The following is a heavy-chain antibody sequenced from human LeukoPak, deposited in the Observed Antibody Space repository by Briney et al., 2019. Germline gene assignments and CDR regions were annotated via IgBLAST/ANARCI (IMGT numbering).Heavy chain of an antibody. CDR3: TRDRLLWFGPPKADAFDI. CDR2: IRSKAYGGTT. V-gene: IGHV3-49*04. CDR1: GFDFETYV. D-gene: IGHD3-10*01. J-gene: IGHJ3*02. Sequence: GRSLRLSCSASGFDFETYVMIWVRQAPGKGLEWVGFIRSKAYGGTTEYAASVKGRFTISRDDSKSIAYLQMNGLKTEDTAVYYCTRDRLLWFGPPKADAFDIWGQGTMVTVSS.